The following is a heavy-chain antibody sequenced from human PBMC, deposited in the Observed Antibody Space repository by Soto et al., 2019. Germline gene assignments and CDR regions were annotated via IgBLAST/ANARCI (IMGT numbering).Heavy chain of an antibody. Sequence: GGSLRLSCAASGFTFSSYAMSWVRQAPGEGLEWVSSISGGGGSSYYADSVKGRFTISRDNAKSSLYLQMNNLRAEDTAFYFCARATQSYYDTSGYYSYVHWGQGAQVTVSS. CDR3: ARATQSYYDTSGYYSYVH. CDR1: GFTFSSYA. D-gene: IGHD3-22*01. CDR2: ISGGGGSS. V-gene: IGHV3-23*01. J-gene: IGHJ4*02.